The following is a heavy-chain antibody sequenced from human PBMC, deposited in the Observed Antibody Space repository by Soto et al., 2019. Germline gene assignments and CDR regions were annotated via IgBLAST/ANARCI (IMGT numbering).Heavy chain of an antibody. CDR1: GFTFSSYG. J-gene: IGHJ4*02. CDR2: ISYDGSNK. V-gene: IGHV3-30*18. CDR3: AKDSKYYDFWSGYQAY. Sequence: QVQLVESGGGVVQPGRSLRLSCAASGFTFSSYGMHWVGQAPGKGLEGVAVISYDGSNKYYADSVKGRFTISRDNSKNTLYLQMNSLRAEDTAVYYCAKDSKYYDFWSGYQAYWGQGTLVTVSS. D-gene: IGHD3-3*01.